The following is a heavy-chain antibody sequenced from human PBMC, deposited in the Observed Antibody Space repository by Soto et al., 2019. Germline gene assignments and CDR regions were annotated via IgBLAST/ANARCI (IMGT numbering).Heavy chain of an antibody. CDR1: GGSISSPNYF. D-gene: IGHD5-12*01. CDR2: IFYNGDA. V-gene: IGHV4-39*01. Sequence: PSETLSLTCVVSGGSISSPNYFWAWIRQSPETGLEWIGSIFYNGDAYYKPSLESRLTISVDTSKNQFSLKLSPVTAADTAVYYCARRIVATETFDYWGQGTLVTVSS. J-gene: IGHJ4*02. CDR3: ARRIVATETFDY.